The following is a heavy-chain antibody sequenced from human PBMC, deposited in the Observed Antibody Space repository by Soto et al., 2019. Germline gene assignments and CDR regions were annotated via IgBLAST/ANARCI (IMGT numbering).Heavy chain of an antibody. CDR2: IWYDGSNK. V-gene: IGHV3-33*01. Sequence: PGGSLRLSCAASGFTFSRYGMHWVRQAPGKGLEWVAVIWYDGSNKYYADSVKGRFTISRDNSKNTLYLQMNSLRAEDTAVYYCARSSGSLGNDAFDIWGQGTMVTVSS. CDR1: GFTFSRYG. D-gene: IGHD3-22*01. CDR3: ARSSGSLGNDAFDI. J-gene: IGHJ3*02.